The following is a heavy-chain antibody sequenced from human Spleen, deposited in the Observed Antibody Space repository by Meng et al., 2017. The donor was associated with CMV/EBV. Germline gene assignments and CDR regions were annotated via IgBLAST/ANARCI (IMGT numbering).Heavy chain of an antibody. CDR1: GCSVTHYW. J-gene: IGHJ5*02. CDR3: VRHPSSSWFNWFDP. V-gene: IGHV5-51*01. CDR2: IYPGDSDT. Sequence: KSSGCSVTHYWTGWVRQMPGKGLAWIGIIYPGDSDTRYRPSFQGQVTISADKSLTTAYLQWSSLKASDSAMYFCVRHPSSSWFNWFDPWGQGTLVTVSS. D-gene: IGHD6-13*01.